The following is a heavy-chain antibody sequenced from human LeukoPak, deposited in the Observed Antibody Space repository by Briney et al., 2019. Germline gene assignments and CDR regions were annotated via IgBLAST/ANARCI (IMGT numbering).Heavy chain of an antibody. V-gene: IGHV3-23*01. CDR1: GFTFDNYG. D-gene: IGHD3-22*01. J-gene: IGHJ4*02. CDR2: ISGRGSNT. Sequence: GSLRLSSVASGFTFDNYGMSWVRQAPGKGLEWVSAISGRGSNTYYTDSVKGRFTISRDNSKNTLYLQMNNLRAEDTAVYYCAKTYYYDSSGYSDYWGQGTLVTVSS. CDR3: AKTYYYDSSGYSDY.